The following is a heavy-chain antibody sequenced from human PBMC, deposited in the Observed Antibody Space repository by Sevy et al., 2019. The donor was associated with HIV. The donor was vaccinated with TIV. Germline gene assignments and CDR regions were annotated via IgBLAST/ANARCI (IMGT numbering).Heavy chain of an antibody. V-gene: IGHV1-8*01. Sequence: ASVKVSCKASGYTFTSYDINWVRQATGQGLEWMGWMNPNSGNTGYAQKFQGRVTMTRNTSISTAYMELSSLRSEDTAVYYCARARGGYCSGGSCYYYWGQRTLVTVSS. CDR3: ARARGGYCSGGSCYYY. J-gene: IGHJ4*02. CDR1: GYTFTSYD. CDR2: MNPNSGNT. D-gene: IGHD2-15*01.